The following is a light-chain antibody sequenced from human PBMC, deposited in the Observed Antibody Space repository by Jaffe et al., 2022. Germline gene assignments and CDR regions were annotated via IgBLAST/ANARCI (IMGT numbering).Light chain of an antibody. CDR1: QGISNS. CDR2: AAS. J-gene: IGKJ5*01. Sequence: DIQMTQSPSSLSASVGDRVTITCRASQGISNSLAWYQQKPGKAPKLLLYAASRLESGVPSRFSGSGSGTDYTLTISSLQPEDFATYYCQQYYSTLPPITFGQGTRLEIK. V-gene: IGKV1-NL1*01. CDR3: QQYYSTLPPIT.